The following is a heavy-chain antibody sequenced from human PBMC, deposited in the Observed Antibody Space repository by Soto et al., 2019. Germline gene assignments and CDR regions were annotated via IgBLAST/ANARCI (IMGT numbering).Heavy chain of an antibody. Sequence: GAPVKVSCKASGAAFSSYAISWVRQAPGQGLEWMGGIIPIFGTANYAQKFQGTVTITANKSTSTACMELSSLRSEDTAVYYCARGEPRGGRVLRFLEWLLYGMDVWGQGTTVTVSS. CDR3: ARGEPRGGRVLRFLEWLLYGMDV. V-gene: IGHV1-69*06. J-gene: IGHJ6*02. D-gene: IGHD3-3*01. CDR2: IIPIFGTA. CDR1: GAAFSSYA.